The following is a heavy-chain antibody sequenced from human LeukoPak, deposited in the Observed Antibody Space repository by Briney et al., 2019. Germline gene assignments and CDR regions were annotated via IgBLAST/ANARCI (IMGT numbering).Heavy chain of an antibody. D-gene: IGHD6-19*01. CDR1: GFTFSSYA. CDR3: ARDPYSSGWSLFDY. J-gene: IGHJ4*02. V-gene: IGHV3-66*01. CDR2: IYSGGST. Sequence: GGSLRLSCAASGFTFSSYAMSWVRQAPGKGPEWVSVIYSGGSTYYADSVKGRFTISRDNSKNTLYLQMNSLRAEDTAVYYCARDPYSSGWSLFDYWGQGTLVTVSS.